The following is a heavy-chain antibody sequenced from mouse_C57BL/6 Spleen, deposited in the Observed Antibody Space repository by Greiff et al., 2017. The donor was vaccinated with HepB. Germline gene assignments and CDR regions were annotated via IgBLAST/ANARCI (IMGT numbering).Heavy chain of an antibody. CDR2: IYPGSGST. CDR1: GYTFTSYW. V-gene: IGHV1-55*01. J-gene: IGHJ2*01. D-gene: IGHD3-2*02. CDR3: ARWGSSGSSFDY. Sequence: QVQLQQSGAELVKPGASVKMSCKASGYTFTSYWITWVKQRPGQGLEWIGDIYPGSGSTNYNEKFKSKATLTVDTSSSTAYMQLSSLTSEDSAVYYCARWGSSGSSFDYWGQGTTLTVSS.